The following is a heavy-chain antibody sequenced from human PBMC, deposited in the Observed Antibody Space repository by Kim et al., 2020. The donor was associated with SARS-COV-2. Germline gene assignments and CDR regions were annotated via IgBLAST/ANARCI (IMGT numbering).Heavy chain of an antibody. CDR2: ISSSSSYI. D-gene: IGHD6-13*01. CDR1: GFTFSSYS. CDR3: ARDYELERIAAANHYYYGMDV. V-gene: IGHV3-21*01. Sequence: GGSLRLSCAASGFTFSSYSMNWVRQAPGKGLEWVSSISSSSSYIYYADSVKGRFTISRDNAKNSLYLQMNSLRAEDTAVYYCARDYELERIAAANHYYYGMDVWGQGTTVTVSS. J-gene: IGHJ6*02.